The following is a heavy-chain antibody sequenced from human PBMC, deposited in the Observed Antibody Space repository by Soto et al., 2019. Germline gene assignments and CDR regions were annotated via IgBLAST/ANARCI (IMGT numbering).Heavy chain of an antibody. CDR1: GFSLSTSGVG. CDR2: IYWDDDK. D-gene: IGHD6-19*01. J-gene: IGHJ4*02. V-gene: IGHV2-5*02. CDR3: AHSTYLPGSRGGWYGGTPTRFDY. Sequence: QITLKESGPTLVKPTQTLTLTCTFSGFSLSTSGVGVGWIRQPPGKALEWLALIYWDDDKRYSPSLKSRLTMPKATSQTHVVLKLTTMDPVDTATYSCAHSTYLPGSRGGWYGGTPTRFDYWGQGTLVTVSS.